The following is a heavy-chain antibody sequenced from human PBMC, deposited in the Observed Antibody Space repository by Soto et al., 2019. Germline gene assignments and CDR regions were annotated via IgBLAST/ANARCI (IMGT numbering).Heavy chain of an antibody. J-gene: IGHJ6*03. CDR1: GFTFSSYG. Sequence: GGSLRLSCAASGFTFSSYGMHWVRQAPGKGLEWVAVISYDGSNKYYADSVKGQFTISRDNSKNTLYLQMNSLRAEDTAVYYCAKEGMENLADYSNPNYYYYYYMDVWGKGTTVTVSS. CDR3: AKEGMENLADYSNPNYYYYYYMDV. CDR2: ISYDGSNK. V-gene: IGHV3-30*18. D-gene: IGHD4-4*01.